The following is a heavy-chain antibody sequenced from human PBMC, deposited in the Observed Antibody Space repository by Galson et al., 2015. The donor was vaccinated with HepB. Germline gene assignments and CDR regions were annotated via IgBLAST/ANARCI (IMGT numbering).Heavy chain of an antibody. CDR1: GYRFTSCW. J-gene: IGHJ4*02. V-gene: IGHV5-51*03. CDR3: ARRVNSGWDY. Sequence: QSGAEMKKPGESLKISCKGSGYRFTSCWIGWVRQMPGKGLEWLGIIYPGDSGTKYSPSFQGQVTISADKSISTAYLQWSSPKASDTAMYYCARRVNSGWDYWGQGTLVTVSS. D-gene: IGHD6-19*01. CDR2: IYPGDSGT.